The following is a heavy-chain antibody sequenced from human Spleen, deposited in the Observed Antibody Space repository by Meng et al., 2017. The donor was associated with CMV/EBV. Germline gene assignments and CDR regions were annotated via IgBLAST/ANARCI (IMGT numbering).Heavy chain of an antibody. Sequence: ASGFTSSSYAMRWVRQAPGKGLEWVSAISGSGGSTYYADSVKGRFTISRDNSKNTLYLQMNSLRAEDTAVYYCAKMSGYDSGWFDPWSQGTLVTVSS. D-gene: IGHD5-12*01. CDR1: GFTSSSYA. CDR3: AKMSGYDSGWFDP. CDR2: ISGSGGST. V-gene: IGHV3-23*01. J-gene: IGHJ5*02.